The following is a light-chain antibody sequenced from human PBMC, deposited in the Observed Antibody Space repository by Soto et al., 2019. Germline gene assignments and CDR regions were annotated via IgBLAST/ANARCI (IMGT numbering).Light chain of an antibody. CDR3: QQSYTTPIT. CDR2: GAS. Sequence: DIQLTQSPSSLSASVGDRVTITGRARQTITTYLGGFQQKPGKAPKLLVYGASSLQSGVPSRFSGSGSGTEFTLTISSLQSEDFATYYCQQSYTTPITFGQGTRLEI. CDR1: QTITTY. V-gene: IGKV1-39*01. J-gene: IGKJ5*01.